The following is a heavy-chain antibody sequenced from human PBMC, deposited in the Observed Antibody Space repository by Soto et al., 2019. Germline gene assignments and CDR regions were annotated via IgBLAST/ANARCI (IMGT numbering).Heavy chain of an antibody. CDR2: ISAYNGNT. D-gene: IGHD6-13*01. CDR3: ATGGAYSSPYYYYGMDA. Sequence: ASVKVSCKASGYTFTSYGISWVRQAPGQGLEWMGWISAYNGNTNYAQKLQGRVTMTTDTSTSTAYMELRSLRSDDTAVYYCATGGAYSSPYYYYGMDAWGQGTTVTVSS. CDR1: GYTFTSYG. J-gene: IGHJ6*02. V-gene: IGHV1-18*01.